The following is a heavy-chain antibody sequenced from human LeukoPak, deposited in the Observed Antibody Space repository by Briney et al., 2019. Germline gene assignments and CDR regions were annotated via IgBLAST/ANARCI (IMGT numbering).Heavy chain of an antibody. J-gene: IGHJ4*02. CDR2: INPNSGGT. CDR3: ARSRSSSWDPFDY. Sequence: ASVNVSCKTCGYIFTGYYMHWVRQAPGQGLEWMGWINPNSGGTNYAQKFQGRVTMTRDTSISTAYMELSRLRSDDTAVYYCARSRSSSWDPFDYWGQGTLVTVSS. V-gene: IGHV1-2*02. CDR1: GYIFTGYY. D-gene: IGHD6-13*01.